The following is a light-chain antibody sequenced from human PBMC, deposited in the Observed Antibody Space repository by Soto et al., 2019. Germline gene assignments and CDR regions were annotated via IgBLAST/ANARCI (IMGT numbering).Light chain of an antibody. V-gene: IGLV2-14*01. CDR2: EVT. Sequence: ALTPPASESGSPGQSITISCTGTRSDVGGYDYVSWYQQHPGKAPKLMIYEVTNRPSGVSNRFSGSKSGNTASLTISGLQAEDEADYYCSSYTSVSTHVFGTGTKVTV. CDR1: RSDVGGYDY. J-gene: IGLJ1*01. CDR3: SSYTSVSTHV.